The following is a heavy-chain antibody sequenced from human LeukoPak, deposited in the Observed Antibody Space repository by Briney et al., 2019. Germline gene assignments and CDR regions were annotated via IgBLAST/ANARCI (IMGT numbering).Heavy chain of an antibody. CDR1: GGSISSYY. J-gene: IGHJ6*02. CDR2: IYYSGST. Sequence: SETLSLTCTVSGGSISSYYWSWIRQPPGKGLEWIGYIYYSGSTNYNPSLKSRVTISVDTSKNQFSLKLNSVTAADTAVYYCARHSRLIAARPRFMDVWGQGTTVTVSS. V-gene: IGHV4-59*08. CDR3: ARHSRLIAARPRFMDV. D-gene: IGHD6-6*01.